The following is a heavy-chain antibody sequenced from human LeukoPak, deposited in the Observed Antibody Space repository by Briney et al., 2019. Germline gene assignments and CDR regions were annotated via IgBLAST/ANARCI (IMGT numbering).Heavy chain of an antibody. Sequence: PGGSLRLSCAASGFPFSSNYMSWVREAPGKGLEWVSVIYSGGDTYYADSGEDRFTISRDNSKNTLYLQMNTLRAEDTAVYYCARASGYSGYDPFDYWGQGTLVTVSS. V-gene: IGHV3-53*01. CDR1: GFPFSSNY. D-gene: IGHD5-12*01. J-gene: IGHJ4*02. CDR3: ARASGYSGYDPFDY. CDR2: IYSGGDT.